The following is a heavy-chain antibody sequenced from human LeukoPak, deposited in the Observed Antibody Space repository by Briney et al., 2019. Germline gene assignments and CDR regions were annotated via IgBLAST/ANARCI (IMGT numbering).Heavy chain of an antibody. D-gene: IGHD3-10*01. V-gene: IGHV3-30*01. CDR3: ARDPIGGRPDYLDL. J-gene: IGHJ4*02. Sequence: GGSLRLSCTASGFSLGTYAMHWVPQAPGKGFEWVAVISSDGSITIYPDSMRGRFTISRDNSKNTLYLEMKSLRGVDTALYFCARDPIGGRPDYLDLWGQGTPVTVSS. CDR1: GFSLGTYA. CDR2: ISSDGSIT.